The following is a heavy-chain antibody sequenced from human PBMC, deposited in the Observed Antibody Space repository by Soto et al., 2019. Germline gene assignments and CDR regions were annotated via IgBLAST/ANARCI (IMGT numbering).Heavy chain of an antibody. V-gene: IGHV4-34*01. CDR3: ARVQYSYGYSSDY. D-gene: IGHD5-18*01. Sequence: SETLSLTCAVYGGSFSGYYWSWIRQPPGKGLEWIGEINHSGSTNYNPSLKSRVTISVDTSKNQFSLKLSSVTAADTAVYYCARVQYSYGYSSDYWGQGTLVTVSS. CDR2: INHSGST. J-gene: IGHJ4*02. CDR1: GGSFSGYY.